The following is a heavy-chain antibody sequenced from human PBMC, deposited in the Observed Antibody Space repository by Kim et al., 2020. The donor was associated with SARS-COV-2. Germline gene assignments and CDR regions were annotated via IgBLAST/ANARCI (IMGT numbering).Heavy chain of an antibody. D-gene: IGHD3-10*01. CDR2: INTDGSTT. Sequence: GGSLRLSCSPSGFTFSSFWMHWVRQAPGKGLVWVSRINTDGSTTNYADSVKGRFTISRDNAMNTLYLQMHSLRAEDTAMYYCARSANRRFEGFDYWGQGTRVTVSS. CDR3: ARSANRRFEGFDY. CDR1: GFTFSSFW. J-gene: IGHJ4*02. V-gene: IGHV3-74*01.